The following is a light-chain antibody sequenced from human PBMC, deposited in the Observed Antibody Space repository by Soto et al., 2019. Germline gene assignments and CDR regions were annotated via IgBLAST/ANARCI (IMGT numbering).Light chain of an antibody. Sequence: QSALTQPPSASGTPGQRVTISCSGSSYNIGINTVNWYQQLPGTAPKLLIYSNNQRPSGVPDRFSGSKSGTSASLAISGLQSEDEADYYCEAWDDSLNGVVFGGGTKVTVL. CDR3: EAWDDSLNGVV. CDR2: SNN. CDR1: SYNIGINT. J-gene: IGLJ2*01. V-gene: IGLV1-44*01.